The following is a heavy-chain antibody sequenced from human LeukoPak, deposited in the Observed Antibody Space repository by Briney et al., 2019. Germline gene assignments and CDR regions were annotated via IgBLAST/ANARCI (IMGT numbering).Heavy chain of an antibody. CDR2: INPSGGST. CDR1: GYTFTSYY. J-gene: IGHJ4*02. D-gene: IGHD2-2*02. V-gene: IGHV1-46*01. Sequence: ASVKVSCKASGYTFTSYYMHWVRQAPGQGLEWMGIINPSGGSTSYAQKFQGRVTMTRDMSTSTVYMELSSLRSEDTAVYYCASHPAAAIPSLDYWGQGTLVTVSS. CDR3: ASHPAAAIPSLDY.